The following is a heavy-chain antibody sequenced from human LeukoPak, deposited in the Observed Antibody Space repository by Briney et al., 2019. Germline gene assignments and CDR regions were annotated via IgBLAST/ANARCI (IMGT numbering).Heavy chain of an antibody. V-gene: IGHV1-46*01. CDR2: ISPSGGST. CDR3: ARDNSVRDEAWWFNP. J-gene: IGHJ5*02. Sequence: ASVKVSCRAFGYTFTSNYMHWVRQAPGQGPEWMGVISPSGGSTTYAQKFQGRLTLTRDMSASTDYLELSSLRSEDTAVYYCARDNSVRDEAWWFNPWGQGTLVTVSS. CDR1: GYTFTSNY. D-gene: IGHD5-24*01.